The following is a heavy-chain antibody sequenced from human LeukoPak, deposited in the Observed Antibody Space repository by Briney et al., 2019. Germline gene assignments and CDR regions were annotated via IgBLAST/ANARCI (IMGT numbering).Heavy chain of an antibody. D-gene: IGHD3-16*02. CDR3: AKDALISFRGAWSQFDS. Sequence: GGSLRLSCAASGFTFSSYAMSWVRQAPGKGLEWVSGISGSGGSTYYVDAVKGRFTISRDNSKNTLYLQMNSLRAEDTAVYYCAKDALISFRGAWSQFDSWGQGTLVTVSS. CDR2: ISGSGGST. CDR1: GFTFSSYA. J-gene: IGHJ4*02. V-gene: IGHV3-23*01.